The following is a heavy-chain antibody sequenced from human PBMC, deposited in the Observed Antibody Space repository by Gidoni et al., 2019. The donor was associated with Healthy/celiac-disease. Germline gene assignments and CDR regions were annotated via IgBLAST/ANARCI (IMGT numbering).Heavy chain of an antibody. J-gene: IGHJ6*02. CDR1: AGPVSSCA. Sequence: VQLVQSGADVKKPASSVKVCCKASAGPVSSCAISCVGAAPGPGLWWYGGTAPIFGTANYAQKFQGRVTITADESTSTAYMELSSLRSEDTAVYYCARVGYCSSTSCYPTRRPHIRPPTNYYYYYGMDVWGQGTTVTVSS. V-gene: IGHV1-69*01. CDR2: TAPIFGTA. CDR3: ARVGYCSSTSCYPTRRPHIRPPTNYYYYYGMDV. D-gene: IGHD2-2*03.